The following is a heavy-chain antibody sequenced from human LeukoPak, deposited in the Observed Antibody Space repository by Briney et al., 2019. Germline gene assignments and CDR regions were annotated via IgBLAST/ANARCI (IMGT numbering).Heavy chain of an antibody. J-gene: IGHJ4*02. V-gene: IGHV3-11*01. D-gene: IGHD3-10*01. CDR1: GSTFSDYY. CDR3: ASTHYYGSGSYYQPYDY. Sequence: RGSLRLSCAASGSTFSDYYMSWIRQAPGKGLEWVSYISSSGSTIYYADSVKGRFTISRDNAKNSLYLQMNSLRAEDTAVYYCASTHYYGSGSYYQPYDYWGQGTLVTVSS. CDR2: ISSSGSTI.